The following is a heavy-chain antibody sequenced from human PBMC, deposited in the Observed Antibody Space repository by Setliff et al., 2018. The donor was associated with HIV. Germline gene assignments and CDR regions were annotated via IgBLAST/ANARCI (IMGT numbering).Heavy chain of an antibody. CDR1: GGSFSGYH. CDR3: AQMSISASVYFDY. Sequence: PSETLSLTCAVYGGSFSGYHWSWIRQPPGKGLEWIGEINHSGSTNYNPSLKSRVTISVDTSKNQFSLRLKSVTAADTAVYFCAQMSISASVYFDYWGQGTLVTVSS. CDR2: INHSGST. J-gene: IGHJ4*02. V-gene: IGHV4-34*01. D-gene: IGHD2-21*01.